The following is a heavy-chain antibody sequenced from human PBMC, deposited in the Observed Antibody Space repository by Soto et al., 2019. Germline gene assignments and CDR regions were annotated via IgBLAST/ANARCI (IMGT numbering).Heavy chain of an antibody. CDR2: ISSSSSYI. V-gene: IGHV3-21*01. J-gene: IGHJ4*02. CDR3: ASFPFWSGYFEVDY. CDR1: GFTFSSYS. D-gene: IGHD3-3*01. Sequence: GGSLRLSCAASGFTFSSYSMNWVRQAPGKGLEWVSSISSSSSYIYYADSVKGQFTISRDNAKNSLYLQMNSLRAEDTAVYYCASFPFWSGYFEVDYWGQGTLVTVSS.